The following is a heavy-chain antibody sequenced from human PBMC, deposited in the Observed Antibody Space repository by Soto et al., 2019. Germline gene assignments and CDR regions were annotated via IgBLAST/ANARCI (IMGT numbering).Heavy chain of an antibody. V-gene: IGHV3-23*01. CDR2: ISGSGDRT. CDR1: GITISNYP. CDR3: VKDDGGYPSTAPH. J-gene: IGHJ4*02. D-gene: IGHD3-22*01. Sequence: DVQLLESGGGLVQPGGSLRLSCAASGITISNYPMSWVRQAPGKGLDWVSGISGSGDRTYYADSAKGRFTISKGISRNSLSLQLDSLGVEDTAVYFCVKDDGGYPSTAPHWGQGTLVTVSS.